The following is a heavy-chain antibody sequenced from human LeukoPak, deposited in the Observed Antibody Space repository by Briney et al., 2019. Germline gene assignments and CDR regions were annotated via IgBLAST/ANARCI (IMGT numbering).Heavy chain of an antibody. J-gene: IGHJ5*01. CDR1: GYIFTGYY. CDR2: INPTSGTT. CDR3: AKEGQQLANWFDP. Sequence: ASVTVSCTASGYIFTGYYMHWVRQAPGQGPEWMGRINPTSGTTNYAQNLQGRVTITRDTSMSTAYLELSRLRSDDTAVYYCAKEGQQLANWFDPWGQGTLVTVSS. D-gene: IGHD6-13*01. V-gene: IGHV1-2*06.